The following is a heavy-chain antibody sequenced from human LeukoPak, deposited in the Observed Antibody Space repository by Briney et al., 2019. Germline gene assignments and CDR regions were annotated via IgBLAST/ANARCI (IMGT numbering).Heavy chain of an antibody. CDR2: INHSGST. CDR1: GGSFSDYY. D-gene: IGHD3-10*01. V-gene: IGHV4-34*01. CDR3: ARFRITMVRGVIKVYDYGMDV. Sequence: SETLSLTCAVYGGSFSDYYWSWIRQPPGKGLEWIGEINHSGSTNYNPSLKSRVTISVDTSKNQFSLKLSSVTAADTAVYYCARFRITMVRGVIKVYDYGMDVWGQGTTVTVSS. J-gene: IGHJ6*02.